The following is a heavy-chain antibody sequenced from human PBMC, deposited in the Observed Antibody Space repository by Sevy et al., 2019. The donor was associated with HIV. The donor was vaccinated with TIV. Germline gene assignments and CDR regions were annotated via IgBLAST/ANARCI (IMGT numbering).Heavy chain of an antibody. CDR3: ARRSAGQWLAVYYFDS. V-gene: IGHV4-39*01. CDR2: ISSSGST. J-gene: IGHJ4*02. D-gene: IGHD6-19*01. CDR1: GDSITRSAYY. Sequence: SETLSLTCSVSGDSITRSAYYWAWIRQPPGKGLELIGSISSSGSTYHNASLKGRLTMAVDTSKSQFSLTLESVTAADTAVYYCARRSAGQWLAVYYFDSWGQGTLVTVSS.